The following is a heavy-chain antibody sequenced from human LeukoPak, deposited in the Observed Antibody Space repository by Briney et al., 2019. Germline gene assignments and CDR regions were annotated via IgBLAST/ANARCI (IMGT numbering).Heavy chain of an antibody. D-gene: IGHD1-26*01. J-gene: IGHJ4*02. V-gene: IGHV3-64D*09. Sequence: GGSLGLSCSASGFTFSSFAMFWVRQAPGKGLEYVSGISSDGGRTNYADSVKARFTISRDNSKVTLYLQMTSLGPEDTAIYYCVKDPSGNYFYSDYWGQGTLVTVSS. CDR3: VKDPSGNYFYSDY. CDR2: ISSDGGRT. CDR1: GFTFSSFA.